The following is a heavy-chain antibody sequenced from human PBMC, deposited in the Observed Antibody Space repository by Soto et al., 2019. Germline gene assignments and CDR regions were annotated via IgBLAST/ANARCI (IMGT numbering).Heavy chain of an antibody. D-gene: IGHD1-1*01. CDR1: GGSFSGYY. CDR2: INHSGST. CDR3: ATGAATYQLERRPRRLGPFDP. Sequence: KPSETLSLTCAVYGGSFSGYYWSWIRQPPGKGLEWIGEINHSGSTNYNPSLKSRVTISVDTSKNQFSLKLSSVTAADTAVYYCATGAATYQLERRPRRLGPFDPWGQGTLVTVSS. V-gene: IGHV4-34*01. J-gene: IGHJ5*02.